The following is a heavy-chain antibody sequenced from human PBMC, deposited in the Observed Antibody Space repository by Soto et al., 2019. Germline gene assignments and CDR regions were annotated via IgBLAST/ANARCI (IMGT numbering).Heavy chain of an antibody. CDR2: VYPSGSS. CDR1: GESLSTYY. V-gene: IGHV4-59*01. D-gene: IGHD3-9*01. J-gene: IGHJ4*02. Sequence: SETLSLTCSVPGESLSTYYWTWIRQPPGKELEWIGYVYPSGSSSYNPSPTSRVSMSVETAKNQFSLKVTSVTAADTAVYYCARYDNYELDYFDYWGRGALVTVSS. CDR3: ARYDNYELDYFDY.